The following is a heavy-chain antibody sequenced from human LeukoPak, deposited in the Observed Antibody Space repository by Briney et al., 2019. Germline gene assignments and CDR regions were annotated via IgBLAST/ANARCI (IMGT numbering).Heavy chain of an antibody. CDR1: GGSISSHY. Sequence: SETLSLTCTVSGGSISSHYWSWIRQPPGKGLEWIGYIYYSGSTKYNPSLKSRVTISVDTSENQFSLKLSSVTAADTVVYYCARLYDSSGYTSWLDPWGQGTLVTVSS. CDR3: ARLYDSSGYTSWLDP. CDR2: IYYSGST. J-gene: IGHJ5*02. V-gene: IGHV4-59*11. D-gene: IGHD3-22*01.